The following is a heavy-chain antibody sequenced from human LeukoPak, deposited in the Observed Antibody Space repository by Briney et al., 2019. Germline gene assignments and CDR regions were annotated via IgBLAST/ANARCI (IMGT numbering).Heavy chain of an antibody. V-gene: IGHV4-59*12. D-gene: IGHD1-26*01. J-gene: IGHJ4*02. CDR1: GGSISSYY. CDR2: IYYSGTT. Sequence: SETLSLTCTVSGGSISSYYWSWIRQPPGKGLEWIGYIYYSGTTNYNPSLKSRVTISVDTSKNQFSLKLSSVTAADTAVYYCASDPNSGNFDYWGQGTLVTVSS. CDR3: ASDPNSGNFDY.